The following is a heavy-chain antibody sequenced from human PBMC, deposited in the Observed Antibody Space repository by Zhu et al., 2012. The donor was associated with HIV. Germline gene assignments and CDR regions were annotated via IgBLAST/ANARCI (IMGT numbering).Heavy chain of an antibody. V-gene: IGHV3-21*01. CDR3: ARTIAVAGDY. Sequence: EVQLVESGGGLVKPGGSLRLSCAASGFTFSNFNMNWVRQAPGKGLEWVSSISSSSSXIYYADSVKGRFTISRDNAKNSLYLQMNSLRAGDTAVYYCARTIAVAGDYWGQGTLVTVSS. CDR2: ISSSSSXI. J-gene: IGHJ4*02. D-gene: IGHD6-19*01. CDR1: GFTFSNFN.